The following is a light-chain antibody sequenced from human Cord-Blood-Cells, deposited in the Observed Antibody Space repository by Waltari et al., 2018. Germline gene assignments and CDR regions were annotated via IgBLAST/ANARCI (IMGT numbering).Light chain of an antibody. CDR2: DVS. V-gene: IGLV2-11*01. J-gene: IGLJ2*01. CDR3: CSYAGSYTVV. Sequence: QSALTKPRSVSGSPGQSVTISCTGTSSDVGGYTYVSRYQQHPGKAPKRSIYDVSKLPSVVPDRFSCSKSGNTASLTISGLQAEDEADYYCCSYAGSYTVVVGGWTKLTVL. CDR1: SSDVGGYTY.